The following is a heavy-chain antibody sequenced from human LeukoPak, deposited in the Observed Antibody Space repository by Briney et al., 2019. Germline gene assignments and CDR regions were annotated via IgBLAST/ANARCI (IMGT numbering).Heavy chain of an antibody. D-gene: IGHD3-3*01. CDR2: IYYSGST. CDR3: ARDVVNDFWSPAWYMDV. J-gene: IGHJ6*03. Sequence: PSETLSLTCTVSGGSISSSSYYCGWIHQPPGRGLEWIGSIYYSGSTYYNPPLKSRATISVDTSKNQFSLKLSSVTAADTAVYYCARDVVNDFWSPAWYMDVWGKGTTVTVSS. CDR1: GGSISSSSYY. V-gene: IGHV4-39*07.